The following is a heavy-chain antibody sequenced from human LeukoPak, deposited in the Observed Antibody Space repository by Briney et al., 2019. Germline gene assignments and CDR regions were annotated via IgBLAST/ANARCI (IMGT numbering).Heavy chain of an antibody. V-gene: IGHV3-48*03. CDR1: GFTFSSYE. CDR2: ISSSGTSI. J-gene: IGHJ4*02. CDR3: ARWLRSEPSSFDY. D-gene: IGHD5-12*01. Sequence: PGGSLRLSCAASGFTFSSYEMHWVRQAPGKGLEWVSYISSSGTSIYYADFVKGRFTISRDNTKNSLYLQMNSLRAEDTAVYYCARWLRSEPSSFDYWGQGTLVTVSS.